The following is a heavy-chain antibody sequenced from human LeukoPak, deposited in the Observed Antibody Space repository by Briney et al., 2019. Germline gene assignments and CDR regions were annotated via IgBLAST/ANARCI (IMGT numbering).Heavy chain of an antibody. Sequence: PGGSLRLSCAASGFIVTSYYMTWVRQAPGKGLEWVSVIYSGGTTYYADSVKGRVAISRDNSKNTVCLQMNSVRAEDTAVYYCARSYSNHLFGMDVWGQGTTVTVSS. CDR2: IYSGGTT. V-gene: IGHV3-66*01. CDR1: GFIVTSYY. J-gene: IGHJ6*02. CDR3: ARSYSNHLFGMDV. D-gene: IGHD4-11*01.